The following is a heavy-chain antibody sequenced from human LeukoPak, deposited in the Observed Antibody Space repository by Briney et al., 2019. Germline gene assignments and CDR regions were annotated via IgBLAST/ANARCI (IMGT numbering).Heavy chain of an antibody. CDR3: ASGVAGTPSNY. D-gene: IGHD6-19*01. Sequence: GSLRLSCAASGFTFSSYGMNWVRQAPGKGLEWVSYISSSGSTIYYADSVKGRFTISRDNAKNSLYLQMNSLRAEDTAVYYCASGVAGTPSNYWGQGTLVTVSS. CDR1: GFTFSSYG. J-gene: IGHJ4*02. CDR2: ISSSGSTI. V-gene: IGHV3-48*03.